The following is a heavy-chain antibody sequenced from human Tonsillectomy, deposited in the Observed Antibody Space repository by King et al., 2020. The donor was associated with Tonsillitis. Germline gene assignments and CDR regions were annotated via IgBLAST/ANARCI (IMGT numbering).Heavy chain of an antibody. J-gene: IGHJ4*02. V-gene: IGHV4-39*01. Sequence: QLQESGPGLVKPSETLSLTCTVSGGSISSSSYYWGWIRQPPGKGLDWIGSIYYSGSTYYNPSLKSRVTISVDTSKNQFSLRLSSVTAADTAVYYCARLHHYGSGSYSYYFDYWGQGTLVTVSS. D-gene: IGHD3-10*01. CDR1: GGSISSSSYY. CDR3: ARLHHYGSGSYSYYFDY. CDR2: IYYSGST.